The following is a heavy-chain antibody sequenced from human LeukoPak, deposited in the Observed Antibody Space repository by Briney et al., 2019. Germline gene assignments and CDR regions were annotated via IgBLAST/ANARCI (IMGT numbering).Heavy chain of an antibody. CDR1: GYTFTSYG. CDR3: ARDGDIVVVPAATYNWFDP. V-gene: IGHV1-18*01. J-gene: IGHJ5*02. Sequence: ASVKVSCKASGYTFTSYGISWVRQAPGQGLEWMGWISAYNGNTNYAQKLQGRVIMTTDTSTSTAYMELRSLRSDDTAVYYCARDGDIVVVPAATYNWFDPWGQGTLVTVSS. CDR2: ISAYNGNT. D-gene: IGHD2-2*01.